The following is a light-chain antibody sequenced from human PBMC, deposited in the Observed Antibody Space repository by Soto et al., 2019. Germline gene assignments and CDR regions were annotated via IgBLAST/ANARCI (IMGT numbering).Light chain of an antibody. J-gene: IGLJ3*02. Sequence: NFMLTQPHSVSASPGKTVTISCSRIGGNIAANSVQWYQQRPGISPTTVIYDNNQRPSGVPDRFSGSIDVASNSASLTISGLRTEDEGDYYCQSYGTTFHWVFGGGTKLTVL. CDR3: QSYGTTFHWV. CDR1: GGNIAANS. V-gene: IGLV6-57*01. CDR2: DNN.